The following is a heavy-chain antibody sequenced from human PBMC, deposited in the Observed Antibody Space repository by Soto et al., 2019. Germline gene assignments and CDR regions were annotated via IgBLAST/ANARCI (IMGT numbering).Heavy chain of an antibody. Sequence: QPGGSLRLSCAASGFTFCRYAMAWVRQGPGKGLEWVAVVSIGGSTHYADSVRGRFTLSRDNSKNTLFLQMNSLTAEDTAVYFCAKRRGAGGYFDYWGQGALVTVS. D-gene: IGHD2-15*01. CDR1: GFTFCRYA. V-gene: IGHV3-23*01. CDR2: VSIGGST. CDR3: AKRRGAGGYFDY. J-gene: IGHJ4*02.